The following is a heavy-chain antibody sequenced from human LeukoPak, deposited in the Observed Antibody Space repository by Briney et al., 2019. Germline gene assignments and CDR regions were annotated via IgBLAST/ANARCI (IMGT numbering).Heavy chain of an antibody. V-gene: IGHV4-4*09. J-gene: IGHJ4*02. CDR1: GASIGSYY. CDR3: ARSNWYEYFDN. D-gene: IGHD1-20*01. Sequence: SETLSLTCTVSGASIGSYYWSWVRQPPGKGRGWIGYVYPSGSTNYQPSSKSRVTISADTSKNQFSLRLTSVTAADTALYYCARSNWYEYFDNLGQGAMLGVS. CDR2: VYPSGST.